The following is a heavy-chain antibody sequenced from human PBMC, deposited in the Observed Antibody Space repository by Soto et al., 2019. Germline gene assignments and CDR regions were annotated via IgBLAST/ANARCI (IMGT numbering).Heavy chain of an antibody. D-gene: IGHD1-26*01. J-gene: IGHJ4*02. CDR3: ARGGGAADY. CDR2: INLDGSDK. CDR1: GFTLSDYW. Sequence: QLGGSLRLSCAASGFTLSDYWMSWVRQAPGKGLEWVANINLDGSDKYYVDSVKGRFTISRDNAKNSLYLQMDSLRAEDTAVYYCARGGGAADYWGQGTLVTVSS. V-gene: IGHV3-7*05.